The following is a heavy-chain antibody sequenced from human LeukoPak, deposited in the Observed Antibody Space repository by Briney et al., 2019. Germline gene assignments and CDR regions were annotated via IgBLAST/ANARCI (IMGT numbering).Heavy chain of an antibody. J-gene: IGHJ4*02. CDR1: GCTFSSYA. CDR3: ATSWNALRDY. CDR2: IIPIFGTA. V-gene: IGHV1-69*01. Sequence: SVKVSCKASGCTFSSYAISWVRQAPGQGLEWMGVIIPIFGTANYAQKFQDRVTITADESTSTAYMELSSLRSEDTAVYYCATSWNALRDYWGQGTLVTVSS. D-gene: IGHD1-1*01.